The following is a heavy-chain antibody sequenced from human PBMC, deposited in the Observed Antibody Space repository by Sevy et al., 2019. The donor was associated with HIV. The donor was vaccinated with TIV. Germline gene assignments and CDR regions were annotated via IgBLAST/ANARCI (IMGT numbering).Heavy chain of an antibody. Sequence: ASVKVSCKVSGNTLTGLSMNWVRQAPGEGLEWMGTFDPEDGRIMYAQKFQGRVTMTEETSTDTAYMELGSLRSEDTAVYYCATTKVYYDNSGYPFDYWGQGTLVTVSS. J-gene: IGHJ4*02. CDR2: FDPEDGRI. CDR1: GNTLTGLS. D-gene: IGHD3-22*01. CDR3: ATTKVYYDNSGYPFDY. V-gene: IGHV1-24*01.